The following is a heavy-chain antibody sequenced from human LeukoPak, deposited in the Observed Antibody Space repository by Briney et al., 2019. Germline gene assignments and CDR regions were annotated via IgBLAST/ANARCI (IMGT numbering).Heavy chain of an antibody. CDR2: TSYDGTNK. D-gene: IGHD3-16*01. J-gene: IGHJ4*02. CDR1: GFDFYDYP. Sequence: GRSLRLSCETSGFDFYDYPMHWVRQAPGKGLEWLAVTSYDGTNKYNVDSVRGRFTISRDDSKNTLFLQMNSLRPEDTGVYYCARVPRARGITGYFFDYWGQGTLVTVSS. CDR3: ARVPRARGITGYFFDY. V-gene: IGHV3-30-3*01.